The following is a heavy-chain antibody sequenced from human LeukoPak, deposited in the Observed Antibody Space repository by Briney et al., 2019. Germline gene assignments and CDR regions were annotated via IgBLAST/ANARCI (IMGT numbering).Heavy chain of an antibody. CDR2: ISANNGNT. V-gene: IGHV1-18*01. J-gene: IGHJ3*02. CDR3: AREKHSGSYYDAFDI. D-gene: IGHD1-26*01. Sequence: ASVKVSCKTSGYSFTNYGINWVRQAPGQGLEWMGWISANNGNTNYAQKLQGRVTLTTDTSTSTAYMELRSLRSDDTAVYYCAREKHSGSYYDAFDIWGQGTVVTVSS. CDR1: GYSFTNYG.